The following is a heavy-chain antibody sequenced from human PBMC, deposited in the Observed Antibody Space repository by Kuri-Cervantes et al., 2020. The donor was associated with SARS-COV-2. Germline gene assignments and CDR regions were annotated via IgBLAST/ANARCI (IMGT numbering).Heavy chain of an antibody. CDR2: IYYSGST. D-gene: IGHD3-3*01. CDR3: ARDQQYYDFWSGLTNYYYYGTDV. J-gene: IGHJ6*02. CDR1: GGSISSGDYY. Sequence: SETLSLACTVSGGSISSGDYYWSWIRQPPGKGLEWIGYIYYSGSTYYNPSLKSRVTILVDTSKNQFSLKLSSVTAADTAVYYCARDQQYYDFWSGLTNYYYYGTDVWGQGTTVTVSS. V-gene: IGHV4-30-4*01.